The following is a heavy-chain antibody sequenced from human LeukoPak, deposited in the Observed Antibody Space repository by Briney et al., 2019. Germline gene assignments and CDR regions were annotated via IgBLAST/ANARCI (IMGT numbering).Heavy chain of an antibody. Sequence: ASVKVSCKASGYTFTSYGISWVRQAPGQGLEWMGWISAYNGNTNYAQKLQGRVTMTTDTSTSTAYMELRSLRSDDTAVYYCAVQWGSRGRNWFDPWGQGTLATVSS. CDR1: GYTFTSYG. CDR3: AVQWGSRGRNWFDP. D-gene: IGHD1-26*01. V-gene: IGHV1-18*01. J-gene: IGHJ5*02. CDR2: ISAYNGNT.